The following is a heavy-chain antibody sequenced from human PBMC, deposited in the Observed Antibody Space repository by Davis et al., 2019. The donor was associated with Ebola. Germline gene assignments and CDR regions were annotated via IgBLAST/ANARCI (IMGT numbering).Heavy chain of an antibody. CDR1: GGSFSGYY. CDR3: ARGSAGHFDL. V-gene: IGHV4-59*01. CDR2: IYYSGST. Sequence: MPSETLSLTCAVYGGSFSGYYWSWIRQPPGKGLEWIGYIYYSGSTKNNPSLKSRVTISVDTSKSQFSLRLSSVTAADTAVYYCARGSAGHFDLWGRGTLVTVSS. D-gene: IGHD6-13*01. J-gene: IGHJ2*01.